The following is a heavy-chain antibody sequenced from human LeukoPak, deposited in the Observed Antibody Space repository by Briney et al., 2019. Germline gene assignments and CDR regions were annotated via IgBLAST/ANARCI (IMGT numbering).Heavy chain of an antibody. D-gene: IGHD2-8*02. CDR3: AKDEFVASDFTGAFDI. J-gene: IGHJ3*02. CDR2: ISWNSGSI. Sequence: PGRSLRLSCAASGFTLDDYAMHWVRQAPGKGLEWVSGISWNSGSIGYADSVKGRFTISRDNAKNSLYLQMNSLRAEDMALYYCAKDEFVASDFTGAFDIWGQGTMVTVSS. CDR1: GFTLDDYA. V-gene: IGHV3-9*03.